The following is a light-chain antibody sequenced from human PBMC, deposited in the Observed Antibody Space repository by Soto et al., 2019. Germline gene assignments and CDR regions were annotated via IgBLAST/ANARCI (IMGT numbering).Light chain of an antibody. CDR2: GAS. CDR1: QSVSSSY. Sequence: EIVLTQSPGTLSLSPGERATLSCRASQSVSSSYLGWYQQKTGQAPRLLIYGASSRATGIPDRFSGSGSGTEFTLTISRLEPEDFSVYYCQQYGSSSSWTFGQGTKVEIK. CDR3: QQYGSSSSWT. V-gene: IGKV3-20*01. J-gene: IGKJ1*01.